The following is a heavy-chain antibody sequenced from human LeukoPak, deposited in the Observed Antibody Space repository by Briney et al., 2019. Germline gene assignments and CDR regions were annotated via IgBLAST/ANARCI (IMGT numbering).Heavy chain of an antibody. D-gene: IGHD4-17*01. V-gene: IGHV1-46*01. J-gene: IGHJ5*02. CDR3: ARDIMSERTVTTNWFDP. Sequence: ASVKVSCKASGYTFTGYYMHWVRQAPGQGLEWMGIINPSGGSTSYAQKFQGRVTMTRDTSTSTVYMELSSLRSEDTAVYYCARDIMSERTVTTNWFDPWGQGTLVTVSS. CDR2: INPSGGST. CDR1: GYTFTGYY.